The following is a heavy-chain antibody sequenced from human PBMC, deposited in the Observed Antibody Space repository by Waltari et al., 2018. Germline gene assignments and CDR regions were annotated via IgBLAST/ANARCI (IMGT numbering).Heavy chain of an antibody. V-gene: IGHV1-18*04. J-gene: IGHJ5*02. Sequence: QVQLVQSGGEVKKPGASVKVSCKTSGYSFISYGISWVRQAPGQGLEWMGWINAYNGNTNYAQKFQGRVTMTTDTSTRTAYMELRSLRSDDTAVYYCARATKEYTYGRFDPWGQGTLVTVSS. CDR3: ARATKEYTYGRFDP. D-gene: IGHD5-18*01. CDR1: GYSFISYG. CDR2: INAYNGNT.